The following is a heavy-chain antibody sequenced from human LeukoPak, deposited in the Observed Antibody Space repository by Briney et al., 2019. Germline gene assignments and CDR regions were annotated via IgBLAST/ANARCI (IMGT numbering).Heavy chain of an antibody. CDR2: IYPGDSDT. CDR3: ARHYYYDSSGSYAFDI. J-gene: IGHJ3*02. Sequence: GESLKISCKGSGYSFTSHWIGWVRQMPGKGLEWMGIIYPGDSDTRYSPSFQGQVTISADKSISTAYLQWSSLKASDTAMYYCARHYYYDSSGSYAFDIWGQGTMVTVSS. V-gene: IGHV5-51*01. D-gene: IGHD3-22*01. CDR1: GYSFTSHW.